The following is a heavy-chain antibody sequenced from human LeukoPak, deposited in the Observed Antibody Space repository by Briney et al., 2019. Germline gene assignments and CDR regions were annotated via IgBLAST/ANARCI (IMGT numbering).Heavy chain of an antibody. Sequence: SETLSLTCAVYGGSFSGYYWSWIRQPPGKGLEWIGEINHSGSTNYNPSLKSRVTISVDTSKNQFSLKLSSVTAADTAVYYCARGRYSGSYFDYWGQGTLVTVSS. J-gene: IGHJ4*02. CDR1: GGSFSGYY. D-gene: IGHD1-26*01. CDR3: ARGRYSGSYFDY. V-gene: IGHV4-34*01. CDR2: INHSGST.